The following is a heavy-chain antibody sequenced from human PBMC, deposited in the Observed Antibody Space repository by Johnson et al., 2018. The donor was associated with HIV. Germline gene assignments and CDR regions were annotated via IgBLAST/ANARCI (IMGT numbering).Heavy chain of an antibody. V-gene: IGHV3-9*01. Sequence: VQLVESGGGLVQPGRSLRLSCAASGFTFDDYAMHWVRQAPGKGLEWVSGISWNSGTIGYADSVKGRFAISRDNAKNSMYLQINGLRAEDTALYYCAKEDGAARAFDIWGQGTMVTVSS. CDR2: ISWNSGTI. J-gene: IGHJ3*02. CDR1: GFTFDDYA. D-gene: IGHD6-6*01. CDR3: AKEDGAARAFDI.